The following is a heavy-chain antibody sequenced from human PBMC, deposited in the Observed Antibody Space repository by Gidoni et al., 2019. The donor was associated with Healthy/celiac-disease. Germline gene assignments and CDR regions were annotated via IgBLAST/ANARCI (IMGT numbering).Heavy chain of an antibody. CDR2: SKSKTDGGTT. CDR3: TTGTWIQLWLLAFDI. D-gene: IGHD5-18*01. Sequence: EVQLVESGGGLVKPGVSLRLSCAASGFTFSNAWMSWVRQAPGKGLEWGGRSKSKTDGGTTDYAAPVKGRFTIARDDSKNTLYLQMNSLKTEDTAVYYCTTGTWIQLWLLAFDIWGQGTMVTVSS. J-gene: IGHJ3*02. V-gene: IGHV3-15*01. CDR1: GFTFSNAW.